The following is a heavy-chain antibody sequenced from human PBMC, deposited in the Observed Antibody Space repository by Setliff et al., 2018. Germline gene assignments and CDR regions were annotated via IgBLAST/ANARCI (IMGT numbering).Heavy chain of an antibody. D-gene: IGHD4-4*01. V-gene: IGHV4-38-2*01. Sequence: PSETLSLTCAVSGYSISSGYYWGWIRQPPGKGLEWIGNIYHSGSTYYNPSLKSRVTISVDTSKNQFSLKLNSVTAADTAVYYCARGAYIGLDYWGQGTLVTVSS. CDR2: IYHSGST. J-gene: IGHJ4*02. CDR1: GYSISSGYY. CDR3: ARGAYIGLDY.